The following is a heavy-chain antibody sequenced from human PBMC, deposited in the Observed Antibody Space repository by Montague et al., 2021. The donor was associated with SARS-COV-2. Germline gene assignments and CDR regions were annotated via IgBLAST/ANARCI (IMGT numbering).Heavy chain of an antibody. CDR2: INHSGST. CDR3: ARGTTVTDY. V-gene: IGHV4-34*01. Sequence: SDTLSLTCAVYGGSFSGYYWSWIRQPPGKGLEWIGEINHSGSTNYNPSLKSRVTISVDTSKDQFSLKLSSVTAADTAVDYCARGTTVTDYWGQGTLVTVSS. J-gene: IGHJ4*02. CDR1: GGSFSGYY. D-gene: IGHD4-17*01.